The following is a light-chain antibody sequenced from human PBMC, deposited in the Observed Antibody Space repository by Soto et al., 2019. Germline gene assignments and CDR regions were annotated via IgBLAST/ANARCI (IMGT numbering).Light chain of an antibody. CDR2: DVT. CDR1: SSDVGAYNA. V-gene: IGLV2-11*01. CDR3: FSYAGNYIYV. Sequence: QSVLTQPRSVSGSPGQSVTISCTGTSSDVGAYNAVSWYQQNPGKAPKFMIYDVTKRPSGVPDRFSGSKSGNTASLTISGLQAEDDADYYCFSYAGNYIYVFGTGTKVTVL. J-gene: IGLJ1*01.